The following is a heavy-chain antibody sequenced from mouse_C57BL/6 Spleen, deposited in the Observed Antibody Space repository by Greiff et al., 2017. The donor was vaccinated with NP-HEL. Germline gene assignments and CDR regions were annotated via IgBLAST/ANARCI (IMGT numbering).Heavy chain of an antibody. D-gene: IGHD1-1*01. Sequence: QVQLQQPGAELVKPGASVKLSCKASGYTFTSYWMHWVKQRPGQGLEWIGMIHPNSGSTNYNEKFKSKATLTVDKSSSTAYMQLSSLTSEDSAVYYCARNYYGSSYPNDYWGQGTTLTVSS. V-gene: IGHV1-64*01. CDR1: GYTFTSYW. CDR3: ARNYYGSSYPNDY. CDR2: IHPNSGST. J-gene: IGHJ2*01.